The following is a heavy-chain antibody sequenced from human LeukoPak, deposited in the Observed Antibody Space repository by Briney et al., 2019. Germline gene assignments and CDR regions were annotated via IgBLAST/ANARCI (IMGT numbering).Heavy chain of an antibody. CDR2: IYYSGTT. CDR3: ARGGRRRQLASLFDY. Sequence: SETLSLTCIVSGGSISSSSYNWGWIRQPPGKGLEWIGSIYYSGTTYYNPSLKSRLTISVDTSKNQFSLKLSSVTAADTAVYYCARGGRRRQLASLFDYWGQGTLVTVSS. J-gene: IGHJ4*02. D-gene: IGHD6-6*01. CDR1: GGSISSSSYN. V-gene: IGHV4-39*01.